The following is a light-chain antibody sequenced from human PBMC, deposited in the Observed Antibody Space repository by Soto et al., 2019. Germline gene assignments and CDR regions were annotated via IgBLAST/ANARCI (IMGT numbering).Light chain of an antibody. CDR2: NNR. CDR3: SAWDDTLRGRA. Sequence: QSVLTQSPSASGTPGQRVSISCSGSSSNIGNNYVYWYHQLPGTAPKLIIYNNRQRPSGVPDRFSGSKAGTSASLAISGLRSEDEGDYYCSAWDDTLRGRAFGGETKLTVL. V-gene: IGLV1-47*01. CDR1: SSNIGNNY. J-gene: IGLJ2*01.